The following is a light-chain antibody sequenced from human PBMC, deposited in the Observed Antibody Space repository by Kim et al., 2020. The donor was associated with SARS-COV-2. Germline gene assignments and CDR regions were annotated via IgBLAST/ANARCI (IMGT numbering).Light chain of an antibody. J-gene: IGKJ1*01. CDR2: KAS. V-gene: IGKV1-5*03. CDR3: QQYNSFPRT. Sequence: ASVGATVTITCRASQSISSRLAWYQQKPGKAPNLLIYKASSLESGVPSRFSGSESGTEFTLTISSLQPDDFATYYCQQYNSFPRTFSQGNKVDIK. CDR1: QSISSR.